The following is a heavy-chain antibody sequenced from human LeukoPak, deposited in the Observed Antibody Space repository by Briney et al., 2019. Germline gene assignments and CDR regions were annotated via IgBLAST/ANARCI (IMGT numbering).Heavy chain of an antibody. CDR2: IKSQTDGGTT. V-gene: IGHV3-15*01. J-gene: IGHJ4*02. Sequence: GGSLRLSCAASGFTFRNAWMTWVRQAPGKGLEWVGRIKSQTDGGTTDYAAPVKGRFTISRDDSKNTLYLQMNSLKTEDTAVYYCTTKTIAPGYWGQGTLVTVSP. D-gene: IGHD2-21*01. CDR3: TTKTIAPGY. CDR1: GFTFRNAW.